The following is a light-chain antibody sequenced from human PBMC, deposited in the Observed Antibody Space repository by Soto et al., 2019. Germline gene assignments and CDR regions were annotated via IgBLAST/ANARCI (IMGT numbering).Light chain of an antibody. CDR2: GAS. CDR3: QHYDSLPIT. J-gene: IGKJ5*01. V-gene: IGKV3-20*01. CDR1: QSVSSSY. Sequence: SQSVSSSYLAWYQQKPGQPPRLLIYGASSRATGIPDRFSGSGSGTDFTLTISRLEPEDFAVFYCQHYDSLPITFGQGTRLEI.